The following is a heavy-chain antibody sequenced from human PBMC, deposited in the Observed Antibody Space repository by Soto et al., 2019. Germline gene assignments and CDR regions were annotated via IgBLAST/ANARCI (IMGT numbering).Heavy chain of an antibody. J-gene: IGHJ6*02. D-gene: IGHD3-10*01. Sequence: ASVKVSCKASGGTFSSYAISWVRQAPGQGLEWMGGIIPILGIANYAQKFQGRVTITADKSTSTAYMELSSLRSEDTAVYYCARGGSGSYYSVYYYGMDVWGQGTTVTVSS. CDR1: GGTFSSYA. V-gene: IGHV1-69*10. CDR3: ARGGSGSYYSVYYYGMDV. CDR2: IIPILGIA.